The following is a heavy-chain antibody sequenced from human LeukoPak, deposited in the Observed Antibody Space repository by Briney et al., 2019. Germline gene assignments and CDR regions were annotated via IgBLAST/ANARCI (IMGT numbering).Heavy chain of an antibody. CDR1: GGTFSSYA. CDR3: ARDGFLEWLSPGGWFDP. Sequence: GSSVKVSCKASGGTFSSYAISWVRQAPGQGLEWMGGIIPIFGTANYAQKFQGRVTITTDESTSTAYMELSSLRSEDTAVYYCARDGFLEWLSPGGWFDPWGQGTLVTVSS. V-gene: IGHV1-69*05. CDR2: IIPIFGTA. J-gene: IGHJ5*02. D-gene: IGHD3-3*01.